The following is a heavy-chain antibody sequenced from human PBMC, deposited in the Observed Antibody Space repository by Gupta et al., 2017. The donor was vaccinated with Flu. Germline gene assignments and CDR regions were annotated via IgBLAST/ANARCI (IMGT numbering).Heavy chain of an antibody. D-gene: IGHD5-24*01. CDR3: ARSTFRRDGYNLNY. CDR1: GYTLPSYE. J-gene: IGHJ4*02. CDR2: MNPNSGNT. Sequence: QEQLVQCGAEVKTPGASVQVGCKASGYTLPSYEINWVRQATGQGLEWMGWMNPNSGNTGYAQKFQGRVTMTRNTSISTAYMELSSLRSEDTAVYYCARSTFRRDGYNLNYWGQGTLVTVSS. V-gene: IGHV1-8*01.